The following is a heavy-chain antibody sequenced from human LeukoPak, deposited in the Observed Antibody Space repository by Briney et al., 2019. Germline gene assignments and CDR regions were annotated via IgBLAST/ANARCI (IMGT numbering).Heavy chain of an antibody. CDR1: GGSISSYY. V-gene: IGHV4-59*01. D-gene: IGHD5-12*01. Sequence: PSETLSLTCTVSGGSISSYYWSWIRQPPGGGLEWIGYIYYSGSTNYNPSLKRRVTISLDTSKSQFSLKLRSVTAADAAVYYCARSGLESRYYFGMDVWGQGTTVTVSS. J-gene: IGHJ6*02. CDR2: IYYSGST. CDR3: ARSGLESRYYFGMDV.